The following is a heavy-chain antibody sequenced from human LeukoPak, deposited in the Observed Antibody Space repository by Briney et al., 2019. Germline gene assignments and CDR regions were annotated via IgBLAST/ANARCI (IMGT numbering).Heavy chain of an antibody. CDR3: AKRTMSAFDS. CDR2: ISGSGNGT. J-gene: IGHJ4*02. D-gene: IGHD5-24*01. CDR1: GFTFRTYA. V-gene: IGHV3-23*01. Sequence: GGSPRLSCTASGFTFRTYAMTWVRQAPGKGLEWLSGISGSGNGTYYADSVKGRFIISRDNSKNMVFLQMNSLTVEDAATYYCAKRTMSAFDSWGQGTQLIVSS.